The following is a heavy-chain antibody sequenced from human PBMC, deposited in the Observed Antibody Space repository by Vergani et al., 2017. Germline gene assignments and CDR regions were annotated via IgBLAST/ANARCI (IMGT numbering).Heavy chain of an antibody. V-gene: IGHV3-30*18. CDR3: ANLIAAAGTFDY. CDR2: ISYDGSNK. Sequence: VQLVESGGGVVQPGRSLRLSCAASGFTFSSYGMHWVRQAPGKGLEWVAVISYDGSNKYYADSVKGRFTISRDNSKNTLYLQMNSLRAEDTAVYYCANLIAAAGTFDYWGQGTLVTVSS. D-gene: IGHD6-13*01. CDR1: GFTFSSYG. J-gene: IGHJ4*02.